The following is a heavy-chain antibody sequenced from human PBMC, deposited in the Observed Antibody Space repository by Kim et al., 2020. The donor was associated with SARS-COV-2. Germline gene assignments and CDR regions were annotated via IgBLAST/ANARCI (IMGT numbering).Heavy chain of an antibody. Sequence: SETLSLTCAVYGGSFSGYYWSWIRQPPGKGLEWIGEINHSGSTNYNPSLKSRVTISVDTSKNQFSLKLSSVTAADTAVYYCARGRNYYGSGIGYWGQGTLVTVSS. CDR3: ARGRNYYGSGIGY. CDR2: INHSGST. CDR1: GGSFSGYY. V-gene: IGHV4-34*01. D-gene: IGHD3-10*01. J-gene: IGHJ4*02.